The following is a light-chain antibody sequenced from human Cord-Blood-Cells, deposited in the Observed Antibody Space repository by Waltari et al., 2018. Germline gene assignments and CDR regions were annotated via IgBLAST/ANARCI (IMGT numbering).Light chain of an antibody. CDR3: QQRSNWPRT. CDR1: QSVSSY. CDR2: DAS. Sequence: EIVLTQSPATLSLSPGERATLSCRASQSVSSYLAWYQQKPGQAPRLLIYDASNRVTGIPARLSGSGSGTDFTLTISSLEPEDFAVYYCQQRSNWPRTFGQGTKVEIK. V-gene: IGKV3-11*01. J-gene: IGKJ1*01.